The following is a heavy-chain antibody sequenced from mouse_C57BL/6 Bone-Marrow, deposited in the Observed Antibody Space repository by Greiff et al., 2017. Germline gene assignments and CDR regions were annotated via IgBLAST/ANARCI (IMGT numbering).Heavy chain of an antibody. V-gene: IGHV1-80*01. J-gene: IGHJ3*01. D-gene: IGHD2-2*01. CDR2: IYPGVGNT. Sequence: QVHVKQSGAGLVKPGASGKFSCKASGSAFGGYWLTWLKRRPGKGLGWIGQIYPGVGNTNYNGKFKGKATLTADKSSSTAYMQLSSLTSEDFAVYYCAPLLWLRRGFAYWGQGTLVTVSA. CDR1: GSAFGGYW. CDR3: APLLWLRRGFAY.